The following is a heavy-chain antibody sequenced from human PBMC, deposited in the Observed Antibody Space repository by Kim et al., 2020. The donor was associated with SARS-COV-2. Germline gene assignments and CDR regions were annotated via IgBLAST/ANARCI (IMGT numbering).Heavy chain of an antibody. CDR2: IKSKTDGGTT. D-gene: IGHD6-13*01. CDR1: GFTFSNAW. V-gene: IGHV3-15*01. Sequence: GGSLRLSCAASGFTFSNAWMSWVRQAPGKGLEWVGRIKSKTDGGTTDYAAPVKGRFTISRDDSKNTLYLQMNSLKTEDTAVYYCTTAIAADSTRFHWTPDSTIDWYFDLWGRGTLVTVSS. J-gene: IGHJ2*01. CDR3: TTAIAADSTRFHWTPDSTIDWYFDL.